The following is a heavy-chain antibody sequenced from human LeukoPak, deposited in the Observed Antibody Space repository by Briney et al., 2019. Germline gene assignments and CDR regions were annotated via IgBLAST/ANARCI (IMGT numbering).Heavy chain of an antibody. Sequence: PSETLSLTCTVSGGSISSSSYYWGWIRQPPGTGLEWLGSIYYSGSTYYNPSLKSRVTISVDTSKNQFSLKLSSVTAADPAVYYCARHGSGWLNIAAAYFDYWGQGTLVTVSS. J-gene: IGHJ4*02. CDR2: IYYSGST. D-gene: IGHD6-13*01. CDR3: ARHGSGWLNIAAAYFDY. CDR1: GGSISSSSYY. V-gene: IGHV4-39*01.